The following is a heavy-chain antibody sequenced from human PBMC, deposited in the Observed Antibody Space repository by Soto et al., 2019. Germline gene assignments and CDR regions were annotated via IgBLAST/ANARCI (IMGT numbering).Heavy chain of an antibody. CDR2: ISSSSSTI. CDR1: GFTFSSYS. Sequence: EVQLVESGGGLVQPGGSLRLSCAASGFTFSSYSMNWVRQAPGKGLEWVSYISSSSSTIYYAVSVKGRLTISSDNAKNSLYLQMNSLRAEDTAVYYCARANYYGSPGDFDYWGQGTLVTVSS. CDR3: ARANYYGSPGDFDY. J-gene: IGHJ4*02. V-gene: IGHV3-48*01. D-gene: IGHD3-10*01.